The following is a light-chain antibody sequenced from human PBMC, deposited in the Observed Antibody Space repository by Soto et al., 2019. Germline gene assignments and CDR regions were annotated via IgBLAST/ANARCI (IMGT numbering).Light chain of an antibody. Sequence: QMTQSTSTLSASVGDRVTITCRASQSISSWLAWYQQKPGKAPKLLIYDASSLESGVPSRFSGSGSGTEFTLTISSLQSEDFAVYYCQQYNNWPRTFAQGTKVAIK. V-gene: IGKV1-5*01. CDR1: QSISSW. CDR3: QQYNNWPRT. J-gene: IGKJ1*01. CDR2: DAS.